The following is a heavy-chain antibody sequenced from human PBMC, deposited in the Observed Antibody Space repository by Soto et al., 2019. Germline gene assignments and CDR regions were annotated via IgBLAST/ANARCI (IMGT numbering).Heavy chain of an antibody. CDR3: ARGDRGGFDL. J-gene: IGHJ3*01. CDR1: GFTFSYYS. CDR2: IHSDGRST. Sequence: PGGSLKLSCAAFGFTFSYYSMHWVRQAPGQGRVWVSRIHSDGRSTTYADSVKGRFTISRDNAKNTLSLQMNSLRVEDTAVYYCARGDRGGFDLWGQGTMVTVSS. D-gene: IGHD2-21*02. V-gene: IGHV3-74*01.